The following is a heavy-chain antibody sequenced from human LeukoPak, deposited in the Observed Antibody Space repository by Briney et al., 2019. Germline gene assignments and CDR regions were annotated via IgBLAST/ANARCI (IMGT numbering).Heavy chain of an antibody. CDR3: ARNMTTIRGGGFDI. CDR1: GYSINSAYY. CDR2: IYHSGST. D-gene: IGHD4-11*01. J-gene: IGHJ3*02. Sequence: SETLSLTCAVSGYSINSAYYWGWIPQPPGKGLEWIGSIYHSGSTYYNPSLKSRVSISVDTSKNQFSLKLNSVTAADTAVYYCARNMTTIRGGGFDIWGQGTMVTVSS. V-gene: IGHV4-38-2*01.